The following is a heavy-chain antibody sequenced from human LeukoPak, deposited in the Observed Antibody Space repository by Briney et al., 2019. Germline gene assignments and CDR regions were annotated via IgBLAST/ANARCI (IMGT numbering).Heavy chain of an antibody. J-gene: IGHJ3*02. Sequence: GGSLRLSCAASGFTFSSYGMHWVRQAPGKGLEWVAFIRYDGSNKYYADSVKGRFTISRDNSKNTLYLQMNRLRAEDTAVYYCAKDTTTVTGHAFDIWGQGTMVTVSS. CDR2: IRYDGSNK. CDR1: GFTFSSYG. D-gene: IGHD4-17*01. CDR3: AKDTTTVTGHAFDI. V-gene: IGHV3-30*02.